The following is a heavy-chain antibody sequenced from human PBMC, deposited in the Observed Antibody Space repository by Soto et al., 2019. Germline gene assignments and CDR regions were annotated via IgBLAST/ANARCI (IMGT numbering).Heavy chain of an antibody. V-gene: IGHV3-73*01. D-gene: IGHD6-6*01. CDR2: IRSKANSYAT. CDR3: TSFETPRRAAPKAYYYYMDV. Sequence: GGSLRLSCAASGFTFSGSAMHWVRQASGKGLEWVGRIRSKANSYATAYAASVKGRFTISRDDSKNTAYLQMNSLKTEDTAVYYCTSFETPRRAAPKAYYYYMDVWGKGTTVTVSS. J-gene: IGHJ6*03. CDR1: GFTFSGSA.